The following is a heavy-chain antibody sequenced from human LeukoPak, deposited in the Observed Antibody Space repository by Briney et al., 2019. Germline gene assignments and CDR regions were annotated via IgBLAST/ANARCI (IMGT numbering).Heavy chain of an antibody. V-gene: IGHV3-7*01. D-gene: IGHD2/OR15-2a*01. J-gene: IGHJ5*02. CDR3: ERCAPQNMVVVT. CDR2: INQDGGEK. Sequence: GGSLRLSCEASGFTFSNDCMSWVRQAPGKGLEWVASINQDGGEKRYADSVKGRLTISRDNAKSSLYLKMDSLRAGDTAVYYFERCAPQNMVVVTWAQGPLVTVPT. CDR1: GFTFSNDC.